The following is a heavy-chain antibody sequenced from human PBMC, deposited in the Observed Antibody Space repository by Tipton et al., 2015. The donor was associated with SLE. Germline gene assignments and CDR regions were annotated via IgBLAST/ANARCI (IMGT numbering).Heavy chain of an antibody. CDR1: GFTFSDYY. J-gene: IGHJ4*02. D-gene: IGHD3-9*01. CDR2: ISSSSSYT. CDR3: ARGYDILGY. V-gene: IGHV3-11*06. Sequence: GSLRLSCAASGFTFSDYYMSWIRQAPGKGLEWVSYISSSSSYTNYADSVKGRFTISRDNSKNTLYLQMNSLRAEDTAVYYCARGYDILGYWGQGTLVTVSS.